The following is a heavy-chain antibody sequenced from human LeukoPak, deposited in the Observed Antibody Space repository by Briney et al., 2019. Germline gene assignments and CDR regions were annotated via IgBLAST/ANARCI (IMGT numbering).Heavy chain of an antibody. CDR2: ISYDGSNK. J-gene: IGHJ4*02. D-gene: IGHD3-10*01. CDR1: GFTFSSYA. CDR3: ARAESAYYYGSEVY. V-gene: IGHV3-30-3*01. Sequence: GGSLRLSCAASGFTFSSYAMHWVRQAPGKGLEGVAVISYDGSNKYYADSVKGRFTISRDNSKNTLYLQMNSLRAEDTAVYYCARAESAYYYGSEVYWGQGTLVTVSS.